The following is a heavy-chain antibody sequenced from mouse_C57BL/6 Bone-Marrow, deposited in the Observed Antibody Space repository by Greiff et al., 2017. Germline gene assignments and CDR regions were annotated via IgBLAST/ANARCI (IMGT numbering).Heavy chain of an antibody. CDR3: TRDPYYDGSSYDWYFDV. J-gene: IGHJ1*03. V-gene: IGHV5-9-1*02. CDR2: ISSGGDYI. D-gene: IGHD1-1*01. CDR1: GFTFSSYA. Sequence: EVKLVESGEGLVKPGGSLKLSCAASGFTFSSYAMSWVRQTPEKRLEWVAYISSGGDYIYYADTVKGRFTISRDNARNTLYLQMSSLKSEDTAMYYCTRDPYYDGSSYDWYFDVWGTGTTVTVSS.